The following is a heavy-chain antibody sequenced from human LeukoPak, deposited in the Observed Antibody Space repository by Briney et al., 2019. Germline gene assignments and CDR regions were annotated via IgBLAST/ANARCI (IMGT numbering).Heavy chain of an antibody. V-gene: IGHV3-7*01. CDR3: ARLNVGRFLEWSPNDF. CDR2: IKPDEGEK. D-gene: IGHD3-3*01. Sequence: GGSLRLSCAASGFTFSSYEMNWVRQAPGKGLEWVANIKPDEGEKYYVDSVKGRFTVSRDNAKNSLYLRMNSLRAEDTAVYYCARLNVGRFLEWSPNDFWGQGTLVTVSS. CDR1: GFTFSSYE. J-gene: IGHJ4*02.